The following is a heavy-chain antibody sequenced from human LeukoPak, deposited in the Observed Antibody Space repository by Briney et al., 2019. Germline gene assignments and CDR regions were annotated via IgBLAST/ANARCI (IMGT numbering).Heavy chain of an antibody. D-gene: IGHD6-13*01. Sequence: ASVTVSCTASGYTFTSYYMHWVRQAPGQGLEWMGIINPSGGSTSYAQKFQGRVTMTRDTSTSTVYMELSSLRSEDTAVYYCARTAGIAAAGNNWFDPWGQGTLVTVSS. CDR2: INPSGGST. V-gene: IGHV1-46*01. J-gene: IGHJ5*02. CDR3: ARTAGIAAAGNNWFDP. CDR1: GYTFTSYY.